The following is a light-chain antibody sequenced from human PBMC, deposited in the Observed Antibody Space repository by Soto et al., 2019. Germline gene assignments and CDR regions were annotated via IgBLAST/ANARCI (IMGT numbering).Light chain of an antibody. V-gene: IGKV1-27*01. CDR1: QGINYY. CDR3: QRYNSAQIT. Sequence: DIQMTQSPSSLSVSVGDRVTITCRASQGINYYLGWYQQKPGKVPKLLIYAASTLQSGVPSRFSGSGSGTDFPLTISSRQPQAVVTYYCQRYNSAQITFGQGTRLE. J-gene: IGKJ5*01. CDR2: AAS.